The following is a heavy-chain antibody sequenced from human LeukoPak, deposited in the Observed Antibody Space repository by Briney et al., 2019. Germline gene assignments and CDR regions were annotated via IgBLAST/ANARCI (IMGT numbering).Heavy chain of an antibody. V-gene: IGHV4-61*02. CDR2: IYTSGST. J-gene: IGHJ4*02. Sequence: SETLSLTCTVSGGSISSGSYYWSWIRQPAGKGLEWIGRIYTSGSTNYNPSLKSRVTISVDTSKNQFSLKLSSVTAADTAVYYCARGEWFGENWGQGTLVTVSS. CDR1: GGSISSGSYY. CDR3: ARGEWFGEN. D-gene: IGHD3-10*01.